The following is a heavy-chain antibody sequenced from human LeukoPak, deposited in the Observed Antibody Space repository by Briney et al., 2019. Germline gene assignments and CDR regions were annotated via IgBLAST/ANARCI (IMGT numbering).Heavy chain of an antibody. CDR1: DGSISSSNNY. V-gene: IGHV4-39*01. D-gene: IGHD6-13*01. CDR2: IYYLGNT. CDR3: ARHLQQLVPRFHAFDI. Sequence: NASETLSLTCTVSDGSISSSNNYWGWIRQPPGKGLEWIGSIYYLGNTYYNPSLKSRVTISVDTSKNQFSLKLSSVTAADTAVYYCARHLQQLVPRFHAFDIWGQGTMVTVSS. J-gene: IGHJ3*02.